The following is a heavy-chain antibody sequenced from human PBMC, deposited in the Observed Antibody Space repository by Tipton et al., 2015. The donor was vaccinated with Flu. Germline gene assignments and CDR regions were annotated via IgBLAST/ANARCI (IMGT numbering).Heavy chain of an antibody. CDR1: GFTFSGSW. CDR3: ARDYNYRADY. Sequence: SLRLSCAASGFTFSGSWMSWVRQAPGKGLEWVATVNGDGSGTYYVESVKGRFTISRDNAKSSLYLQLNSLRVEDTAVYYCARDYNYRADYWGQGTLVTVSS. D-gene: IGHD3-22*01. V-gene: IGHV3-7*01. J-gene: IGHJ4*02. CDR2: VNGDGSGT.